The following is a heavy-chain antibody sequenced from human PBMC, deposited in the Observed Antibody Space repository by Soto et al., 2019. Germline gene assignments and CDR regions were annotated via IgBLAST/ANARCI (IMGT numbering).Heavy chain of an antibody. V-gene: IGHV5-51*01. Sequence: PGESLKISCKGSGYSFTSYWIGWVRQMPGKGLEWMGIIYPGDSDTRYSPSFQGQVTISADKSISTAYLQWSSLKASDTAMYYCARRPYDYSNYGYYYGMDVWGQGTTVTVSS. D-gene: IGHD4-4*01. CDR2: IYPGDSDT. CDR3: ARRPYDYSNYGYYYGMDV. J-gene: IGHJ6*02. CDR1: GYSFTSYW.